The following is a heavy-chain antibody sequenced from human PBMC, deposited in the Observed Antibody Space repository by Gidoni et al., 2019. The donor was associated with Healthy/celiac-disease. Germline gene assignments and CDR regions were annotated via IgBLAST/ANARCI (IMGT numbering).Heavy chain of an antibody. CDR2: IYSGGST. J-gene: IGHJ4*02. V-gene: IGHV3-66*01. CDR1: GFTVSSNY. Sequence: EVQLVESGGGLVQPGGSLRLSCAASGFTVSSNYMSWVRQAPGKGLEWVSVIYSGGSTYYADSVKGRFTISRDNSKNTLYLQINSLRAEDTAVYYCARSPKIAAAGRSYFDYWGQGTLVTVSS. CDR3: ARSPKIAAAGRSYFDY. D-gene: IGHD6-13*01.